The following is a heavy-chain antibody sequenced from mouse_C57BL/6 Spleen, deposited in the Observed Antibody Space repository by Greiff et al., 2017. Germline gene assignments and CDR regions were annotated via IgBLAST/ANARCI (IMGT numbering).Heavy chain of an antibody. CDR1: GYTFTDYY. CDR3: TRSDYAMDY. CDR2: INPNNGGT. Sequence: EVQLQQSGPELVKPGASLKISCKASGYTFTDYYMNWVKQSHGKSLEWIGDINPNNGGTCYTQKFKGKAKLTVDKSSSTAYMELRSLTSEDSAVYYCTRSDYAMDYWGQGTSVTVSS. J-gene: IGHJ4*01. V-gene: IGHV1-26*01.